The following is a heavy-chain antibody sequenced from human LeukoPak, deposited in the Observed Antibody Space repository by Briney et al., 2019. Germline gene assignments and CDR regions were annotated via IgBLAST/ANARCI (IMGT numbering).Heavy chain of an antibody. Sequence: PGGSLRLTCEASGFVFGHSWMSWVRQAPGKGLEWVANINLDGSEINYLDSLTGRLTISRDNAKDSLYLQMNGLRAEDTAVYFCVRDRGYSTFDYWGQGTLVTVSP. CDR1: GFVFGHSW. CDR2: INLDGSEI. CDR3: VRDRGYSTFDY. V-gene: IGHV3-7*03. J-gene: IGHJ4*02. D-gene: IGHD3-22*01.